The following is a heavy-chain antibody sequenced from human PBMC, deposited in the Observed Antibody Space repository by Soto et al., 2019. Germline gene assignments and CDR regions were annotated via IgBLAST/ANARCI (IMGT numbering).Heavy chain of an antibody. CDR3: AKNVVVVAATYGMDV. J-gene: IGHJ6*02. CDR1: GFTFSSYG. V-gene: IGHV3-30*18. CDR2: ISYDGSNK. D-gene: IGHD2-15*01. Sequence: QVQLVESGGGVVQPGRSLRLSCAASGFTFSSYGMHWVRQAPGKGLEWVAVISYDGSNKYYADSVKGRFTISRDNSKNTLYLQMNSLRAEDTAVYYCAKNVVVVAATYGMDVWGQGTTVTVSS.